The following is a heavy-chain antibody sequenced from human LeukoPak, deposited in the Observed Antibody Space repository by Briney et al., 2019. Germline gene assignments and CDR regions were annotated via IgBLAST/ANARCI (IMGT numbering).Heavy chain of an antibody. J-gene: IGHJ4*02. CDR3: ARQQYGAYDYDY. D-gene: IGHD3-16*01. CDR1: GFTFSSYT. CDR2: INDNSEYI. V-gene: IGHV3-21*01. Sequence: GGSLRLSCAASGFTFSSYTMSWVRQAPGQGLEWVSSINDNSEYIYYANSVKGRFTVSRDNAKNSLFLHMNSLRAEDTAVYYCARQQYGAYDYDYWGQGILVTVSS.